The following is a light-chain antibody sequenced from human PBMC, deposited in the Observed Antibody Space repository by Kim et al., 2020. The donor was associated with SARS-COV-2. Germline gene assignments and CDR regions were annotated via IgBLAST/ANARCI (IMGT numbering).Light chain of an antibody. CDR3: HQYNDWPPGDT. J-gene: IGKJ2*01. Sequence: SPGEKATLSCRASQSVSNNLAWYQHKPGQPPRLPIYGASTRATGVPARFSGSGSGTDFTLTVSSLQSEDFAVYYCHQYNDWPPGDTFGQGTKLEI. CDR2: GAS. CDR1: QSVSNN. V-gene: IGKV3-15*01.